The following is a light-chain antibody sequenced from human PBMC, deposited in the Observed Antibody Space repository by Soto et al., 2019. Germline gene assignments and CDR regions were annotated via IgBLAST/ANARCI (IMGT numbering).Light chain of an antibody. J-gene: IGLJ2*01. Sequence: QSVLTQPPSVSGAPGQRVTISCTGSSSNIGAGYDVHWYQQLPGTAPKLLIYGNSNRPSGVPDRFSGSKSGTSASLAITGLQAEDEADYYCQSYDSSAVVFCGGTKLTVL. CDR2: GNS. V-gene: IGLV1-40*01. CDR1: SSNIGAGYD. CDR3: QSYDSSAVV.